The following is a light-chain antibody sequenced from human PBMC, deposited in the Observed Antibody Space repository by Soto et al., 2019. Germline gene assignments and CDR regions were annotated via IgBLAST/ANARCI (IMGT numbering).Light chain of an antibody. CDR2: EVS. CDR1: SSDVGGYNY. CDR3: SSYTSSSTYV. Sequence: QAVVTQPASVSGSPGQSITISCTGTSSDVGGYNYVSWYQQHPGKAPKLTIYEVSNRPSGVSNRFSGSKSGNTASLTISGLQAEDEADYHCSSYTSSSTYVFGPGTKLTVL. J-gene: IGLJ1*01. V-gene: IGLV2-14*03.